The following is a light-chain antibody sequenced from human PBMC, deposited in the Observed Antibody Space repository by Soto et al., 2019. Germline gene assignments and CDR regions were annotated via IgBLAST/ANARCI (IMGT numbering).Light chain of an antibody. Sequence: QSVLTQSPSASASLGASVRLTCTLSSGHNNNDITWHQQQPEKGPRYLMKLNSDGSHTRGDGIPDRFSGSSSGAERYLTISSLQSEDEADYYCQTWGADFWVFGGGTKLTVL. CDR1: SGHNNND. J-gene: IGLJ3*02. V-gene: IGLV4-69*01. CDR3: QTWGADFWV. CDR2: LNSDGSH.